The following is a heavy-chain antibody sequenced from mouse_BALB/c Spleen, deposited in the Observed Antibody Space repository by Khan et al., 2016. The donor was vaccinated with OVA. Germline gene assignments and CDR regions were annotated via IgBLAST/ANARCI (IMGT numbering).Heavy chain of an antibody. Sequence: VQLQQSGPELVKPGASVKMSCKASGYTFTSYVMHWVKQKPGLGLEWIGYIYPFNDDTKYTEQFKGKATLTSDKSYNTAYMELSSLTSEDAAGYYCAPVGTYYVAFAYWGQGTLVTVSA. CDR3: APVGTYYVAFAY. CDR2: IYPFNDDT. CDR1: GYTFTSYV. V-gene: IGHV1S136*01. D-gene: IGHD1-1*01. J-gene: IGHJ3*01.